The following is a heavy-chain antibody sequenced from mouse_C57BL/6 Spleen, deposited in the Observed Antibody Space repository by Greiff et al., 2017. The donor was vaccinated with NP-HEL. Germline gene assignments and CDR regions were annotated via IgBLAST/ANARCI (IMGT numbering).Heavy chain of an antibody. CDR3: ARSSTTVVATGYFDV. CDR2: IDPSDSYT. V-gene: IGHV1-69*01. D-gene: IGHD1-1*01. CDR1: GYTFTSYW. J-gene: IGHJ1*03. Sequence: VQLQQPGAELVMPGASVKLSCKASGYTFTSYWMHWVKQRPGQGLEWIGEIDPSDSYTNYNQKFKGKSTLTVDKSSSTAYMQLSSLTSEDSAVYYCARSSTTVVATGYFDVWGTGTTVTVSS.